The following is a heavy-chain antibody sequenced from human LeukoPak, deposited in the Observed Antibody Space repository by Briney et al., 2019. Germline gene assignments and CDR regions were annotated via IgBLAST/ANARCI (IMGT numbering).Heavy chain of an antibody. D-gene: IGHD1-26*01. J-gene: IGHJ4*02. CDR1: GFTFSSYA. V-gene: IGHV3-21*01. CDR3: ARDSPYIVGAADY. Sequence: GGSLRLSCAASGFTFSSYAMHWVRQAPGKGLEWVSSISSSSSYIYYADSVKGRFTISRDNAKNSLYLQMNSLRAEDTAVYYCARDSPYIVGAADYWGQGTLVTVSS. CDR2: ISSSSSYI.